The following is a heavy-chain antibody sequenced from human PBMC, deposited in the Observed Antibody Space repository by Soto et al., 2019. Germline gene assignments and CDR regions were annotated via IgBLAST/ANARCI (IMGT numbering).Heavy chain of an antibody. J-gene: IGHJ6*02. V-gene: IGHV3-74*01. Sequence: PGGSLRLSCAASGFTFSSYWMHWVRQAPGKGLVWVSRINSDGSSTSYADSVKGRFTISRDNAKNTLYLQMNSLRAEDTAVYYCARGGSYVFSYSGMDVWGQGTTVTVSS. CDR3: ARGGSYVFSYSGMDV. CDR2: INSDGSST. D-gene: IGHD1-26*01. CDR1: GFTFSSYW.